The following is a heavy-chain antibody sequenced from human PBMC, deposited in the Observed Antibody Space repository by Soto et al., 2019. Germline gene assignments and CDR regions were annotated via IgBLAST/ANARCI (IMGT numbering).Heavy chain of an antibody. CDR1: IFTFRNYG. CDR3: AKRYGSGSYRDFNSYYGMDI. J-gene: IGHJ6*02. V-gene: IGHV3-23*01. CDR2: ISPTGEQR. Sequence: GGSLRLSGAASIFTFRNYGMSWVRQVPGKGLEWVSGISPTGEQRFYVDSVKGRFFISRDNSQNTLSLEMSNLRADDTAVYYCAKRYGSGSYRDFNSYYGMDIWGQGTSVTVSS. D-gene: IGHD3-10*01.